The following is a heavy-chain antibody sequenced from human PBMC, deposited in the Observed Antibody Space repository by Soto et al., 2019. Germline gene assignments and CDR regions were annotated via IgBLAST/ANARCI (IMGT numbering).Heavy chain of an antibody. D-gene: IGHD6-6*01. CDR1: GFTFSDYY. Sequence: GGSLRLSCAASGFTFSDYYMSWIRQAPGKGLEWVSYISSSGSTIYYADSVKGRFTISRDNAKNSLYLQMNSLRDEDTAVYYCARPEYGSPSYRMDVWGQGTTVIVSS. V-gene: IGHV3-11*04. J-gene: IGHJ6*02. CDR2: ISSSGSTI. CDR3: ARPEYGSPSYRMDV.